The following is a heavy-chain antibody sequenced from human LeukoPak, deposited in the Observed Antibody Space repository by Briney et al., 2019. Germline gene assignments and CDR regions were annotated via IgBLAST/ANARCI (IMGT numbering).Heavy chain of an antibody. D-gene: IGHD4-17*01. V-gene: IGHV4-39*07. Sequence: NPSETLSLTCTVSGGSIRSSYYYWGWIRQPPGKGLEWIGEINHSGSTNYNPSLKSRVTISVDTSKNQFSLKLSSVTAADTAVYYCANIDYGDYVDNFDYWGQGTLVTVSS. CDR2: INHSGST. CDR3: ANIDYGDYVDNFDY. CDR1: GGSIRSSYYY. J-gene: IGHJ4*02.